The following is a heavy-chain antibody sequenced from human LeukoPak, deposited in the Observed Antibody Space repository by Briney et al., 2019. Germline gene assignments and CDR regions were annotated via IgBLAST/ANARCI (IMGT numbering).Heavy chain of an antibody. J-gene: IGHJ4*02. V-gene: IGHV3-23*01. CDR1: GFTFSSYT. CDR2: IGGSGVST. Sequence: GGSLRLSCAASGFTFSSYTMNWVRQAPGKGLEWVSAIGGSGVSTYYADSVKGRFTISRDNSKNTLYLQMNSLRAEDTAVYYCAKDSGNYFDYWGQGTLLTVSS. CDR3: AKDSGNYFDY. D-gene: IGHD1-26*01.